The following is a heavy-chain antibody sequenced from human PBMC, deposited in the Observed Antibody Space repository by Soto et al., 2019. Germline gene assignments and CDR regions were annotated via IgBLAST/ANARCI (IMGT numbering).Heavy chain of an antibody. CDR2: ISYDGSNK. V-gene: IGHV3-30-3*01. Sequence: ALRLSCAASGFTFSSYAMHWVHQAPGKGLEWVAVISYDGSNKYYADSVKGRFTISRDNSKNTLYLQMNSLRAEDTAVYYCARDIQLRIYYYGMDVWGQGTTVTVSS. CDR1: GFTFSSYA. CDR3: ARDIQLRIYYYGMDV. D-gene: IGHD2-2*01. J-gene: IGHJ6*02.